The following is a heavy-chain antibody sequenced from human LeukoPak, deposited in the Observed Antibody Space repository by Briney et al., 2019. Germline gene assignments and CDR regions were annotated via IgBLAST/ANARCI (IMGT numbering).Heavy chain of an antibody. CDR1: GFTFSDYY. Sequence: GGSLRLSCAASGFTFSDYYMSWIRQAPGKGLEWVSYISSSSSYTSYADSVKGRFTISRDNAKNSLYLQMNSLRAEDTAVYYCARGAYYYDSSRSGAFDIWGQGTMVTVSS. V-gene: IGHV3-11*05. CDR3: ARGAYYYDSSRSGAFDI. D-gene: IGHD3-22*01. CDR2: ISSSSSYT. J-gene: IGHJ3*02.